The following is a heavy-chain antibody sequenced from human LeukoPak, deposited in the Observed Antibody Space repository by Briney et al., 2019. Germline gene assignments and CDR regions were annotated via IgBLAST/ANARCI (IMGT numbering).Heavy chain of an antibody. D-gene: IGHD3-3*01. CDR1: GGSISSYY. CDR2: IYYSGST. V-gene: IGHV4-59*01. Sequence: AETLSLTWTVAGGSISSYYWSWVRQPAGKGLEWIGYIYYSGSTNYNPSLKSRVTISVDTSKNQFSLKLSSVTAADTAVYYCARDHRGHYDFWSGYYGYWGQGTLVTVSS. CDR3: ARDHRGHYDFWSGYYGY. J-gene: IGHJ4*02.